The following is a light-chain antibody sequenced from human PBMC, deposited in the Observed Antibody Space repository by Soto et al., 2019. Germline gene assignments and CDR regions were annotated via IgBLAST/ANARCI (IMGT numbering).Light chain of an antibody. CDR3: QSYASSLRGV. J-gene: IGLJ1*01. CDR1: SSNIGAGYD. CDR2: GNS. Sequence: QLVLTQPPSVSGAPGQRVTISCTGSSSNIGAGYDVHWYQQLPGTAPKLLIYGNSNRPSGVPDRFSGSKSGTSASLAITGLQAEDEADYYCQSYASSLRGVFGTGTKVTVL. V-gene: IGLV1-40*01.